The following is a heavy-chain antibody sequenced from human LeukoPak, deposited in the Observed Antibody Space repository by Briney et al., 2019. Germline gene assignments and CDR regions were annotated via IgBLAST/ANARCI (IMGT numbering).Heavy chain of an antibody. CDR2: INPNSGDT. Sequence: ASVKVSCKASGYTFTGYYMHWVRQAPGQGLEWIGRINPNSGDTNYAQKFQGRVTMTRDTSISTAYMELSRLRSDDTAVYYCARACSGGNCYSDNWFDPWGQGTLVTVSS. J-gene: IGHJ5*02. CDR3: ARACSGGNCYSDNWFDP. D-gene: IGHD2-15*01. V-gene: IGHV1-2*06. CDR1: GYTFTGYY.